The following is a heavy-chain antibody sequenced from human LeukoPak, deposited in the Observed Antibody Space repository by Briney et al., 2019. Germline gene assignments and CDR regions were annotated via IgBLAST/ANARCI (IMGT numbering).Heavy chain of an antibody. Sequence: GGSLRLSRAASGFTFSSYWMSWVRQAPGKGLDWVANIKQDGSEKYCVDSVKGRFTISRDNAKNSLYLQMNSLGAEDTAVYYCARDHSTSWSTLDLWGRGTLATVSS. J-gene: IGHJ2*01. D-gene: IGHD6-13*01. CDR1: GFTFSSYW. CDR2: IKQDGSEK. CDR3: ARDHSTSWSTLDL. V-gene: IGHV3-7*01.